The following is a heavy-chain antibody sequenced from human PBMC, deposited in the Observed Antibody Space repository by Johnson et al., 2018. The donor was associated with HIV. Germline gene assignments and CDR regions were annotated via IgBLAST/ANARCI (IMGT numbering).Heavy chain of an antibody. D-gene: IGHD3-10*01. CDR2: ISWNSGSI. Sequence: VQLVESGGGLVQPGRSLRLSCAASGFTFDDYAMHWVRQAPGKGLEWVSGISWNSGSIGYADSVKGRFTISRDNSKKTVYLQMGSLRPEDMTVYYCARLRGGFDIWGQGTLVTVSS. CDR3: ARLRGGFDI. J-gene: IGHJ3*02. CDR1: GFTFDDYA. V-gene: IGHV3-9*03.